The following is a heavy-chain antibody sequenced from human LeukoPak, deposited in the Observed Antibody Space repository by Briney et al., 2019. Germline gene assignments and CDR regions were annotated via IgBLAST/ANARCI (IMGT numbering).Heavy chain of an antibody. CDR3: ARQYYDSTGYYYFDY. CDR1: GDSITGSSYY. J-gene: IGHJ4*02. Sequence: SETLSLTCTVSGDSITGSSYYWGWIRQPPGKGLEWIGSMYYSGSTYSNPSLKSRVTISADTSKNQFSLKLKSVTAADTAVYYCARQYYDSTGYYYFDYWIQGTLVTVSS. CDR2: MYYSGST. V-gene: IGHV4-39*01. D-gene: IGHD3-22*01.